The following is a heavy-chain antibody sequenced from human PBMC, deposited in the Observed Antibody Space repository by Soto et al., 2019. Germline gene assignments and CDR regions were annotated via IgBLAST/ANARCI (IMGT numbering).Heavy chain of an antibody. J-gene: IGHJ6*02. CDR3: AKVIPHRWDQQPDDYYGMDV. CDR1: GFTFSSYA. D-gene: IGHD3-16*02. V-gene: IGHV3-23*01. CDR2: ISGSGGST. Sequence: GGSLRLSCAASGFTFSSYAMSWVRQGPGKGLEWVSAISGSGGSTYYADSVKGRFTISRDDSKNTLYLQMNSLRAEDTAVYYCAKVIPHRWDQQPDDYYGMDVWGQGTTVTVSS.